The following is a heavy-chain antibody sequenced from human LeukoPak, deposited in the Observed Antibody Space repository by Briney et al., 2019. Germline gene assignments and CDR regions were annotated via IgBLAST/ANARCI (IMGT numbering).Heavy chain of an antibody. D-gene: IGHD1-1*01. CDR2: ISWNGGII. CDR3: AKVRYNWNDEAFDY. CDR1: GFTFDDYA. Sequence: GGSLRLSCAASGFTFDDYAMHWVRQAPGKGLEWVSGISWNGGIIVYADSVKGRFTISRDNAKNSLYLQMTSLRDEDTASYYCAKVRYNWNDEAFDYWGRGTLVTVSS. J-gene: IGHJ4*02. V-gene: IGHV3-9*01.